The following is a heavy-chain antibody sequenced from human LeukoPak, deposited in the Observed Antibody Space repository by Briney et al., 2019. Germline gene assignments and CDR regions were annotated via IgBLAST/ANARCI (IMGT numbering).Heavy chain of an antibody. CDR1: GGSISSYY. D-gene: IGHD4-23*01. Sequence: PSETLSLTCTVSGGSISSYYWSWIRQPPGKGLEWIGYIYYSGSTNYNPSLKSRVTISVDTSKNQFSLKLSSVTAADTAVYYCARWDDYGGNSKRALGIWGQGTMVTVSS. J-gene: IGHJ3*02. CDR2: IYYSGST. CDR3: ARWDDYGGNSKRALGI. V-gene: IGHV4-59*01.